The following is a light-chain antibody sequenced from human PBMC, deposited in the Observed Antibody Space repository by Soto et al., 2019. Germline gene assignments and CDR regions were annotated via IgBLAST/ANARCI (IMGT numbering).Light chain of an antibody. CDR2: DAS. Sequence: EIVLTQSPATLSLSPGERATLSFRASQRISGYLAWYQQRPGQAPRLLIYDASNRATGIPVRFSGSGSGTDYTLTITNLESEDFAVYYCQQYGSSGTFGQGTKVDI. V-gene: IGKV3-11*01. CDR3: QQYGSSGT. J-gene: IGKJ1*01. CDR1: QRISGY.